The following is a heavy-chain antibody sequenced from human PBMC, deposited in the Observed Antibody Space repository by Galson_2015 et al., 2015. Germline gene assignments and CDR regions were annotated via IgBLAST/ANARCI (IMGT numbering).Heavy chain of an antibody. V-gene: IGHV3-23*01. D-gene: IGHD3-16*01. CDR3: AKGLSWGALDI. Sequence: SLRLSCAASGFTFSSYAMTWVRQAPGKGLEWVSGISGSGDSTYYADSVKGRFTISRDNSKSTLYLQMNSLRAEDTAVYYCAKGLSWGALDISVQGTMATVSS. J-gene: IGHJ3*02. CDR2: ISGSGDST. CDR1: GFTFSSYA.